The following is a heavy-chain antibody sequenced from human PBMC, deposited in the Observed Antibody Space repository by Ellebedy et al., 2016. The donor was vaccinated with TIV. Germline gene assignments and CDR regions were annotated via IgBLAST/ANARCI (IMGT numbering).Heavy chain of an antibody. V-gene: IGHV3-30*03. CDR2: ISYDGSNK. CDR3: ARDTKSSGYLNDY. D-gene: IGHD3-22*01. CDR1: GFTFSSYG. Sequence: GGSLRLSCAASGFTFSSYGMHWVRQAPGKGLEWVAVISYDGSNKYYADSVKGRFTISRDNAKNSLYLQMNSLRAEDTAVYYCARDTKSSGYLNDYWGQGTLVTVSS. J-gene: IGHJ4*02.